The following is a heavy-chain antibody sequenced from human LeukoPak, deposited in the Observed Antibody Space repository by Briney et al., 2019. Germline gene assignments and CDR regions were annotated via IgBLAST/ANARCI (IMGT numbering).Heavy chain of an antibody. CDR3: AVPWFRESDLDY. V-gene: IGHV3-21*01. J-gene: IGHJ4*02. CDR2: ISSSSSYI. D-gene: IGHD3-10*01. Sequence: GGSLRLSCAASGFTFSSYSMNWVRQAPGKGLEWVSSISSSSSYIYYADSVKGRFTISRDNAKNSLYLQMNSLRAEDTAVYYCAVPWFRESDLDYWGQGTLVTVSS. CDR1: GFTFSSYS.